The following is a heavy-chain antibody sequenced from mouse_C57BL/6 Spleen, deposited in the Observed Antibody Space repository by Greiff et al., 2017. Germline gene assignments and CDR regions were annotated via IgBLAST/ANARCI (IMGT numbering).Heavy chain of an antibody. Sequence: VQLQQSGAELARPGASVKMSCKASGYTFTSYTMHWVNQRPGQGLEWIGCITPSSGDTKYNQKFKDKATLTADKSSSTAYMQLSSLTSEDSAVYYCARGDYSDYWGQGTTLTVSA. J-gene: IGHJ2*01. V-gene: IGHV1-4*01. CDR1: GYTFTSYT. CDR3: ARGDYSDY. CDR2: ITPSSGDT.